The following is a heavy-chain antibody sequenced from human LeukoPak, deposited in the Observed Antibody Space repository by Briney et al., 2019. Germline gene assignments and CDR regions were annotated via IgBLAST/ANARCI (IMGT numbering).Heavy chain of an antibody. CDR3: ARDPSYWYFDY. Sequence: GGSLRLSCAASGFTFSSYEMNWVRQAPGKGLEWVSYISSSSSTIYYADSVKGRFTISRDNAKNSLYLQMNSLRAEDTAVYYCARDPSYWYFDYWGQGTLVTVSS. V-gene: IGHV3-48*01. CDR2: ISSSSSTI. CDR1: GFTFSSYE. D-gene: IGHD1-26*01. J-gene: IGHJ4*02.